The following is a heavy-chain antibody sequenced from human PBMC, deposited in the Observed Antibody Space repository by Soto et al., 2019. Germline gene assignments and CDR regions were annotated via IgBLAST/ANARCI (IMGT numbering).Heavy chain of an antibody. CDR3: AKGGLRSREMGY. D-gene: IGHD4-17*01. Sequence: EVQLLESGGGLVQPGGSLRLSCAASGFTFSSYAMSWVRQAPGQGLEWVSAISGSGGSTYYADFVKGRFTISRDNSKNTLYLQMNSLRAEDTAVYYCAKGGLRSREMGYWGQGTLVTVSS. V-gene: IGHV3-23*01. CDR1: GFTFSSYA. J-gene: IGHJ4*02. CDR2: ISGSGGST.